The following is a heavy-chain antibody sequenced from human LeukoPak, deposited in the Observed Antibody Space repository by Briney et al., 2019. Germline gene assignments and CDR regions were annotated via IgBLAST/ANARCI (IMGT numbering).Heavy chain of an antibody. CDR1: GYTFTGYY. CDR2: IDPNGEST. J-gene: IGHJ6*03. CDR3: ARVTALYYYMDV. Sequence: ASVKVSCKASGYTFTGYYMHWVRQAPGQGLEWMGIIDPNGESTSYAQKFQGRVTMTRDMSTSTVYMELRSLRSDDTAVYYCARVTALYYYMDVWGKGTTVTVSS. V-gene: IGHV1-46*01.